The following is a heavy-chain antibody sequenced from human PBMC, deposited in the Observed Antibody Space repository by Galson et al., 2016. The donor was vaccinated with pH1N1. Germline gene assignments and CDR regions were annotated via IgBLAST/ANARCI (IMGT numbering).Heavy chain of an antibody. V-gene: IGHV3-11*05. Sequence: SLRLSCAASGFMFSDYYMAWIRQAPGKGLEWLSYINSGSSFTKYADSVKGRFSMSRDDAKSTLYLQMNGPKIDDTALYYCARGFGLAGSGPFDFWGQGVLVTVSS. D-gene: IGHD6-19*01. CDR1: GFMFSDYY. CDR3: ARGFGLAGSGPFDF. J-gene: IGHJ4*02. CDR2: INSGSSFT.